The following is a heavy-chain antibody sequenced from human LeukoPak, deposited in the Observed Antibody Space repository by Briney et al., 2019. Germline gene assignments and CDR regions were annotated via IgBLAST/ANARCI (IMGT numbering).Heavy chain of an antibody. V-gene: IGHV3-15*01. Sequence: GGSLRLSCAASGFTFSSYSMNWVRQAPGKGLEWVGRIKSGTDGGTTDYAAPVKGRFTISRDDSKNTLYLQMNSLKTEDTAVYYCTTAFSTLRFLEYYLYYFDYWGQGTLVTVSS. CDR3: TTAFSTLRFLEYYLYYFDY. D-gene: IGHD3-3*01. J-gene: IGHJ4*02. CDR2: IKSGTDGGTT. CDR1: GFTFSSYS.